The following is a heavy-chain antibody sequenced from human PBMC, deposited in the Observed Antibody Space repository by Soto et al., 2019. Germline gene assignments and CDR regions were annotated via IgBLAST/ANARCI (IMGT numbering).Heavy chain of an antibody. J-gene: IGHJ6*03. CDR2: MNPNSGNT. V-gene: IGHV1-8*01. CDR1: GYTFTSYD. D-gene: IGHD1-7*01. CDR3: ARSESNWNYVVYYYYMDA. Sequence: ASVKVSCKASGYTFTSYDINWVRQATGQGLEWMGWMNPNSGNTGYAQKFQGRVTMTRNTSISTAYMELSSLRSEDTAVYYCARSESNWNYVVYYYYMDAWGKGTTVTVSS.